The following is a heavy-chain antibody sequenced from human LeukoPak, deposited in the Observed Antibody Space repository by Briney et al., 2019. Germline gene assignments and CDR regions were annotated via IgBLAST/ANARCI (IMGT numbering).Heavy chain of an antibody. J-gene: IGHJ4*02. CDR1: GFTFSSYG. CDR3: AKEEGWGVNVFDY. CDR2: IGNTGAAK. V-gene: IGHV3-30*18. D-gene: IGHD3-10*01. Sequence: GGSLRLSCAASGFTFSSYGIHWVRQAPGKGLEWVAVIGNTGAAKYYADSVRGRFTVSRGNSENTLHLQMNSLSAEDTAVYYCAKEEGWGVNVFDYWGQGTLVTVSS.